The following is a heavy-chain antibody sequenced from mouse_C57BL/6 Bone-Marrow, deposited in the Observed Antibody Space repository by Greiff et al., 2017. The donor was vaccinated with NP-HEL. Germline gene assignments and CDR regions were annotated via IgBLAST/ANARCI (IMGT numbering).Heavy chain of an antibody. Sequence: EVQLVESGGGLVKPGGSLKLSCAASGFTFSDYGMHWVRQAPEKGLEWVAYISRCSSTIYYADTVKGPFTISRDNAKNTLFLQMTSLRSEDTAMYYCARWGNCYAMDYWGQGTSVTVSA. CDR2: ISRCSSTI. D-gene: IGHD2-1*01. J-gene: IGHJ4*01. V-gene: IGHV5-17*01. CDR3: ARWGNCYAMDY. CDR1: GFTFSDYG.